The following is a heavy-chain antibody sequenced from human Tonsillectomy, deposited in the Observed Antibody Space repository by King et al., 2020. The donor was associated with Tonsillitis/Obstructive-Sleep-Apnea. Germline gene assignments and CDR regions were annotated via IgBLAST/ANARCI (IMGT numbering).Heavy chain of an antibody. J-gene: IGHJ4*02. Sequence: VQLVESGGGLVQPGGSLRLSCAASGFTFRSYAMHWVRQAPGRGLEYVSAINYNGGSTYYADSVKGRFTISRDNSKNTLYLQMGSLRAEDMAVYSCARETREEDGSNDYWGQGTLVTVSS. V-gene: IGHV3-64*07. CDR2: INYNGGST. D-gene: IGHD5-24*01. CDR1: GFTFRSYA. CDR3: ARETREEDGSNDY.